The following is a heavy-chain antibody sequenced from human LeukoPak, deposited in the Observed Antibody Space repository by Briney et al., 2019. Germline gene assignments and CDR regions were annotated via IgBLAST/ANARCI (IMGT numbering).Heavy chain of an antibody. D-gene: IGHD3-22*01. CDR1: GGTFSSYA. V-gene: IGHV1-69*05. CDR2: IIPIFGTA. CDR3: ARDGYYYDTSFDY. Sequence: SVKVSCKASGGTFSSYAISWVRQAPGQGLEWMGGIIPIFGTANYAQKFQGRVTITTDESTSTAYMELSSLRSEDTAVYYCARDGYYYDTSFDYWGQGTRVTVSS. J-gene: IGHJ4*02.